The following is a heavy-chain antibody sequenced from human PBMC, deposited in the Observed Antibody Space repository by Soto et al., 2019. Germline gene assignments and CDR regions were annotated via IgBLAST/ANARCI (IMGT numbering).Heavy chain of an antibody. J-gene: IGHJ5*02. D-gene: IGHD2-2*01. CDR1: GGSFRGYY. CDR2: INHSGST. V-gene: IGHV4-34*01. Sequence: QVQLQQWGAGLLKPSETLSLTCAVYGGSFRGYYWSWIRQPPGKGLEWIGEINHSGSTNYNPSLKSRVTISVDTSKNQFSLKLSSVTAADTAVYYCARGGIVVVPARGWFDPWGQGTLVTVSS. CDR3: ARGGIVVVPARGWFDP.